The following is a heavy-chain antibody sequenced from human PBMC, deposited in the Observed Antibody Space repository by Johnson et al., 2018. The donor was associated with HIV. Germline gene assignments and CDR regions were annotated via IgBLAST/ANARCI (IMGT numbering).Heavy chain of an antibody. V-gene: IGHV3-66*01. D-gene: IGHD3-10*01. CDR2: IYSGGST. J-gene: IGHJ3*02. CDR1: GFAVSSNY. Sequence: VQLVESGGGLVQPGGSLRLSCAASGFAVSSNYMSWVRQAPGKGLEWVSVIYSGGSTYYADHVKGRFSISGDNSKNTLYLQVNSLGAEDTAVYYRARTPTFTRTFDIWGQGTMVTVSS. CDR3: ARTPTFTRTFDI.